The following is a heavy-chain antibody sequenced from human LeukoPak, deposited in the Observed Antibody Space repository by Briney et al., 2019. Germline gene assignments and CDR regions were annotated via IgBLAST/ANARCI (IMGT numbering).Heavy chain of an antibody. CDR1: GYSFTSYW. Sequence: GESLKISCKGSGYSFTSYWIGWVRQAPGKGLEWVSCISSSSSYIYYADSVKGRFTISRDNAKNSLYLQMNSLRAEDTAVYYCATSPVYSYGHPYYFDYWGQGTLVTVSS. D-gene: IGHD5-18*01. V-gene: IGHV3-21*01. CDR3: ATSPVYSYGHPYYFDY. J-gene: IGHJ4*02. CDR2: ISSSSSYI.